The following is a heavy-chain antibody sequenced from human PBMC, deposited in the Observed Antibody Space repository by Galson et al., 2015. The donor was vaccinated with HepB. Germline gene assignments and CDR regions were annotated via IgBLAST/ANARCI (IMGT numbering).Heavy chain of an antibody. J-gene: IGHJ4*02. CDR3: ARGPCGTAVTGAPFDY. D-gene: IGHD6-19*01. CDR2: IDSDGSTI. V-gene: IGHV3-74*01. CDR1: GFIFSNFW. Sequence: SLRLSCAASGFIFSNFWMHWVRQAPGKGLVWVSCIDSDGSTISYADSVKGRFTISRDNAKDTLYLHMNSLTAEDTAVYYCARGPCGTAVTGAPFDYWGQGTLVTVSS.